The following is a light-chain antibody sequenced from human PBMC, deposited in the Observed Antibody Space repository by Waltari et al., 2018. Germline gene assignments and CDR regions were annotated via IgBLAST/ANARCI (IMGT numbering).Light chain of an antibody. J-gene: IGKJ1*01. CDR3: QHYLRVPGT. V-gene: IGKV3-11*01. CDR2: AAS. CDR1: QSVSRA. Sequence: EFVLTQSPVTLSLSLGERATVSCRSSQSVSRALARYQQKPGQAPSLLIYAASTGATSIPGRFSGSGSGTDFSLNISRLEPEDFAVYYCQHYLRVPGTFGQGTTVEI.